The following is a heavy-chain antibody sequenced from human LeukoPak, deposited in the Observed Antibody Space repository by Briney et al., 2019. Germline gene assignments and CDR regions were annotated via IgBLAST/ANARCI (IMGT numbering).Heavy chain of an antibody. D-gene: IGHD3-3*01. Sequence: GGSLRLSCAASGFTFSNYWMSWVRQAPGKGLEWVANIKVDGSEKYYLDSVKGRFTISRDNAKNSVYLQMNSLRTEDTAVYYCTRNYDFWSAPLDYWGQGTLVTVSS. CDR2: IKVDGSEK. CDR1: GFTFSNYW. CDR3: TRNYDFWSAPLDY. V-gene: IGHV3-7*03. J-gene: IGHJ4*02.